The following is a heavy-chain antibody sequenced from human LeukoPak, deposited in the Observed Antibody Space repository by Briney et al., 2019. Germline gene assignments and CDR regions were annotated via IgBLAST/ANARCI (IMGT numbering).Heavy chain of an antibody. CDR2: IYYSGST. CDR1: GGSISSSSSY. D-gene: IGHD3-10*01. CDR3: ARRKVRGVNFDY. Sequence: SETLSLTCTVSGGSISSSSSYWGWIRQPPGTGLEWIGSIYYSGSTYYNPSLKSRVTISVDTSKNQFSLKLSSVTAADTAVYYCARRKVRGVNFDYWGQGTLVTVSS. J-gene: IGHJ4*02. V-gene: IGHV4-39*07.